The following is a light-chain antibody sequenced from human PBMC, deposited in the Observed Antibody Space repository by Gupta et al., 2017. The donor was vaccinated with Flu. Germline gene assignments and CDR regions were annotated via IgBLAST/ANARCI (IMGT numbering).Light chain of an antibody. CDR2: KAS. J-gene: IGKJ4*01. Sequence: DIQMTQSPSTLSASVGDRVTITCRASQSFSTWLAWYQQKPGKAPKLLTYKASNLESGVPSRFSGSGSGTEFTLTISSLQPDDFATYYCQQYKSYPLTFGGGTKVEIK. CDR1: QSFSTW. V-gene: IGKV1-5*03. CDR3: QQYKSYPLT.